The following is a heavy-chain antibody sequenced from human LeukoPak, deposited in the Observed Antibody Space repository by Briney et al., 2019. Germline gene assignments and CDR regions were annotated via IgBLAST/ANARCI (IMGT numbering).Heavy chain of an antibody. D-gene: IGHD2-2*01. Sequence: GGSLRLSCAASGFTFSSYAMSWVRQAPGKGLEWVSSISGSGGSTYYADSVKGRFTISRDNSKNTLYLQMNSLRAEDTAVYYCARRYCSSTSCYHIDYWGQGTLVTVSS. V-gene: IGHV3-23*01. CDR1: GFTFSSYA. CDR3: ARRYCSSTSCYHIDY. CDR2: ISGSGGST. J-gene: IGHJ4*02.